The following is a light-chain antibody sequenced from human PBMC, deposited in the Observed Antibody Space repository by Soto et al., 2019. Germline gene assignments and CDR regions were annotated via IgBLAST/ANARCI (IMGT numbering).Light chain of an antibody. J-gene: IGLJ1*01. V-gene: IGLV2-23*01. Sequence: QSALTQPASVSGSPGQSITISCTGTSSDVGSYNLVSWYQQHPGKAPKLMIYEGSKRPSGVSNRFSGSKSGNTASLTISGLQAEDEADYYCCSYAGSSTLRVYVFGPGTKLTVL. CDR3: CSYAGSSTLRVYV. CDR2: EGS. CDR1: SSDVGSYNL.